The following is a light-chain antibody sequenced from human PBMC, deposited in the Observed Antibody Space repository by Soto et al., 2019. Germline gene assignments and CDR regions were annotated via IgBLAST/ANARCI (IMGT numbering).Light chain of an antibody. CDR1: QGISNF. CDR2: AAS. J-gene: IGKJ3*01. V-gene: IGKV1-27*01. CDR3: PKYDSAPFT. Sequence: DIQMTQSPSSLSASVGDRVTITCRASQGISNFLVWYQQKPGKVPRVLIYAASTLQSGVPSRFSGSGSGTDFTLTISSLQPEDVATYYCPKYDSAPFTFGPGTKVDIK.